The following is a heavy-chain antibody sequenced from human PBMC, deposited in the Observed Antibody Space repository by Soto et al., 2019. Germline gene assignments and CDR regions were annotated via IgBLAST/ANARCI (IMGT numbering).Heavy chain of an antibody. CDR3: ARHQRDDTSRKIDC. J-gene: IGHJ4*02. CDR1: GYSFTSNW. V-gene: IGHV5-51*01. D-gene: IGHD3-22*01. CDR2: INPVDSDI. Sequence: PGESLKISFQGSGYSFTSNWIGWVRQMPGKGLEWMGIINPVDSDIKYSPSFQGQVTISADKSIGTAYLQWSSLKASDTAMYYCARHQRDDTSRKIDCWGQGTLVTVSS.